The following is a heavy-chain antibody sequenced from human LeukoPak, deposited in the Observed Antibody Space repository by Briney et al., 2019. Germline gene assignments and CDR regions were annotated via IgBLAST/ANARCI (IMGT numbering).Heavy chain of an antibody. V-gene: IGHV3-30-3*01. CDR3: AKTVVTAIAGHHLTQKYFDY. J-gene: IGHJ4*02. Sequence: GGSLRLSCAASGFTFSSYAMHWVRQAPGEGMEWVAVISYDGSNKYYADSVKGRFTISRDNSKNTLYLQMNSLRAEDTAVYYCAKTVVTAIAGHHLTQKYFDYWGQGTLVTVSS. CDR1: GFTFSSYA. CDR2: ISYDGSNK. D-gene: IGHD2-21*02.